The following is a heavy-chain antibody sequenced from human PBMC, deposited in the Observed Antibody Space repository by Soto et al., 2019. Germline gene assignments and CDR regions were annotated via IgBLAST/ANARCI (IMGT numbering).Heavy chain of an antibody. CDR2: IIPFLGIA. CDR3: AGELLGFGAVFPHNGVDP. V-gene: IGHV1-69*08. CDR1: GGTFSSYT. J-gene: IGHJ5*02. Sequence: QVELGQSGAEVKKPGSSVKVSCKASGGTFSSYTISWVRQAPGQGLEWMGRIIPFLGIANYAQKFQGRVTITADKPKSRAYMELSSLIAEDPAVYYCAGELLGFGAVFPHNGVDPWGQGTLVTVSS. D-gene: IGHD3-10*01.